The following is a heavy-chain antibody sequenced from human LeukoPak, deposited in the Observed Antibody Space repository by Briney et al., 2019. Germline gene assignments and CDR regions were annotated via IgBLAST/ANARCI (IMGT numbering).Heavy chain of an antibody. CDR3: ARDDSGYYYGSSGNFGY. D-gene: IGHD3-22*01. V-gene: IGHV4-61*01. CDR2: IYYSGST. Sequence: SETLSLTCTVSGGSVSSGSYYWRWIRQPPGTGLEWIGYIYYSGSTNYNPSLKSRVTISVDTSKNQFSLKLSSVTAADTAVYYCARDDSGYYYGSSGNFGYWGQGTLVTVSS. CDR1: GGSVSSGSYY. J-gene: IGHJ4*02.